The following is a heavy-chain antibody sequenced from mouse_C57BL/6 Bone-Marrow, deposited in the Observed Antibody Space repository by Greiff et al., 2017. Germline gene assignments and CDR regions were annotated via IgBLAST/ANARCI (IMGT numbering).Heavy chain of an antibody. D-gene: IGHD1-1*01. Sequence: VQLQQSGAELVRPGASVKLSCTASGFNIKDDYMHWVKQRPEQGLEWIGWIDPENGDTEYASKFQGKATITADTSSNTAYLQLSSLTSEDTAVYYCTTSYYYGSSYDAMVYWGQGTSVTVSS. CDR1: GFNIKDDY. J-gene: IGHJ4*01. CDR3: TTSYYYGSSYDAMVY. V-gene: IGHV14-4*01. CDR2: IDPENGDT.